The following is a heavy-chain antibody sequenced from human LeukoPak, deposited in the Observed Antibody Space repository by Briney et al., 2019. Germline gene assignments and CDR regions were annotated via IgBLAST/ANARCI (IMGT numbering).Heavy chain of an antibody. J-gene: IGHJ4*02. D-gene: IGHD3-10*01. CDR2: ISSSGSTI. CDR3: ARDSLGYGSGGLPGHY. Sequence: GGSLRLSCAASGFTFSSYEMNWVRQAPGKGLEWVSYISSSGSTIYYADSVKGRFTTSRDNAKNSLYLQMNSLRAEDTAVYYCARDSLGYGSGGLPGHYWGQGTLVTVSS. CDR1: GFTFSSYE. V-gene: IGHV3-48*03.